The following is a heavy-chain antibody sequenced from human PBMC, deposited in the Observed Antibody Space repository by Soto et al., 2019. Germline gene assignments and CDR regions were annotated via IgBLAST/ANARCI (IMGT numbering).Heavy chain of an antibody. CDR2: IYYSGST. CDR3: ASSVIKLWTGSRGSCGMDV. J-gene: IGHJ6*02. D-gene: IGHD5-18*01. Sequence: PPEKLSDTYTVSVGSISSYYWSWIRQPPGKGLEWIGYIYYSGSTNYNPSLKSRVTISVDTSKNQFSLKLSSVTAADTAVYYCASSVIKLWTGSRGSCGMDVWCQ. CDR1: VGSISSYY. V-gene: IGHV4-59*01.